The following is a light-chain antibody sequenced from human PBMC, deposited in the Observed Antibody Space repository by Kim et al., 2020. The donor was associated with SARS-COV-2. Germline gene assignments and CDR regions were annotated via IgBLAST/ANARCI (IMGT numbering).Light chain of an antibody. CDR3: SSYTSSSTNV. J-gene: IGLJ1*01. CDR2: DVS. V-gene: IGLV2-14*03. Sequence: QSALTQPASVSGSPGQSITISSTGTSSDVGGYNSVSWYQQHPGKAPKLMIYDVSNRPSGVPNRFSGSKSGNTASLTISRLQAEDEADYYCSSYTSSSTNVFGTGTKVTVL. CDR1: SSDVGGYNS.